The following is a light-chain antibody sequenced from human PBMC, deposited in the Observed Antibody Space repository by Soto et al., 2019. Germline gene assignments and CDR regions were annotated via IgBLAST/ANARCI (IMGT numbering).Light chain of an antibody. CDR2: DVS. J-gene: IGLJ1*01. CDR3: SSYTSSSTPLYV. Sequence: QAVLTQPASVSGYPGQSITISCTGTSSDVGGYSYVSWYQQHPGKAPKLMIYDVSNRPSGVSNRFSGSKSGNTASLTISGLQAEDEADYYCSSYTSSSTPLYVFGTGTKVTVL. V-gene: IGLV2-14*01. CDR1: SSDVGGYSY.